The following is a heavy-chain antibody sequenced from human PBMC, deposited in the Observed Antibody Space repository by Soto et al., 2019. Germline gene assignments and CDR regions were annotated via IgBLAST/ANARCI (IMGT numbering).Heavy chain of an antibody. V-gene: IGHV3-43*01. J-gene: IGHJ6*02. CDR3: AKGMATIPYYGMDV. D-gene: IGHD5-12*01. CDR2: ISWDGGST. Sequence: GGSLRLSCAASGFTFDDYTMHWVRQAPGKGLEWVSLISWDGGSTYYAESVKGRFTISRDNSKNSLYLQMNSLRTEDTALYYCAKGMATIPYYGMDVWGQGTTVTVSS. CDR1: GFTFDDYT.